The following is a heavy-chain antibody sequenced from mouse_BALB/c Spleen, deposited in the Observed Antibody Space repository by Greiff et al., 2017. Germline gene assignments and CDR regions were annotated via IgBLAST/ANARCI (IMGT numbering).Heavy chain of an antibody. V-gene: IGHV1-69*02. CDR2: IDPSDSYT. D-gene: IGHD1-2*01. CDR3: AIITTAPSYFDY. J-gene: IGHJ2*01. Sequence: QVQLQQPGAELVKPGASVKLSCKASGYTFTSYWMHWVKQRPGQGLEWIGEIDPSDSYTNYNQKFKGKATLTVDKTSSTAYMQLSSLTSEDSAVYYCAIITTAPSYFDYWGKGTTLTVSS. CDR1: GYTFTSYW.